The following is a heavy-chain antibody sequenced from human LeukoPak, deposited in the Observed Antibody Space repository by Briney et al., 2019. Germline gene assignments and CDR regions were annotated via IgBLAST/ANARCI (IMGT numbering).Heavy chain of an antibody. CDR3: ARGLGYCSGGSCYFPYYFDY. V-gene: IGHV1-69*13. Sequence: SVKVSCKASGGTFSSYAISWVRQAPGQGLEWMGGIIPIFGTANYAQKFQGRVTITADESTSTAYMELSSLRSEDTAVYYCARGLGYCSGGSCYFPYYFDYWGQGTPVTVSS. J-gene: IGHJ4*02. CDR1: GGTFSSYA. D-gene: IGHD2-15*01. CDR2: IIPIFGTA.